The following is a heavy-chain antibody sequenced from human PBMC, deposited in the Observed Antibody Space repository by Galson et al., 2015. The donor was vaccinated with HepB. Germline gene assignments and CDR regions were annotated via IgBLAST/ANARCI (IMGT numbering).Heavy chain of an antibody. CDR1: GFSLSTSGVG. CDR2: IYWDDDK. CDR3: AHRQALNGFWNEGDFDY. J-gene: IGHJ4*02. D-gene: IGHD3-3*01. V-gene: IGHV2-5*02. Sequence: PALVKPTQTLTLTCTFSGFSLSTSGVGVAWIRQPPGKALEWLAVIYWDDDKRYSPSLKSRLTITKDTSKNQVVLTVTNMDPVDTATYYCAHRQALNGFWNEGDFDYWGQGTLVTVSS.